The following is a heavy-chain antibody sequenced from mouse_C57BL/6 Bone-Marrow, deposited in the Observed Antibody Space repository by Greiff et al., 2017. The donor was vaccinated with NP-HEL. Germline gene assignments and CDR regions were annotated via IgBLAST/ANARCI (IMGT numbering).Heavy chain of an antibody. CDR3: TRVGRDGRYYAMDY. Sequence: QVQLQQSGAELVRPGASVTLSCKASGYTFTDYEMHWVKQTPVHGLEWIGAIDPETGGTAYNQKFKGKAILTADKSSSTAYMELRSLTSEDSAVYYCTRVGRDGRYYAMDYWGQGTSVTVSS. J-gene: IGHJ4*01. CDR2: IDPETGGT. CDR1: GYTFTDYE. V-gene: IGHV1-15*01. D-gene: IGHD2-3*01.